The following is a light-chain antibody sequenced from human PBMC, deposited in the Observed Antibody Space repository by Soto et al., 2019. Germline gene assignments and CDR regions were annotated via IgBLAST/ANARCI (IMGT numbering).Light chain of an antibody. CDR1: QSVSSN. Sequence: EIVMTQSPATLSVSPGERATLSCRASQSVSSNLAWYQQKPGQAPRLLIYGASTRATGIPARISGSGSGQHFTLTISSLQSEDLGVYYCQEYSDWWTFGQGTKVEIK. CDR2: GAS. J-gene: IGKJ1*01. V-gene: IGKV3-15*01. CDR3: QEYSDWWT.